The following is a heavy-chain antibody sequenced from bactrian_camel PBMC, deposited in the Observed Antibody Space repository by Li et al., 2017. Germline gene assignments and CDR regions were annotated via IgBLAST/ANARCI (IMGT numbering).Heavy chain of an antibody. CDR1: GYVYSGCG. CDR2: ITSGGTT. Sequence: VQLVESGGGSVQTGGSLKLSCAASGYVYSGCGMGWYRQAARKPRELVSTITSGGTTWYADSVKGRFAISQDNVENTVLLQMNSLKPEDTAMYYCAANRYYALGLERAIYDYWGQGTQVTV. V-gene: IGHV3S53*01. D-gene: IGHD5*01. CDR3: AANRYYALGLERAIYDY. J-gene: IGHJ4*01.